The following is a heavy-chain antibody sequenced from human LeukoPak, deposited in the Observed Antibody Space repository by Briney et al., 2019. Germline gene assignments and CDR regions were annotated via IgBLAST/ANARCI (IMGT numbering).Heavy chain of an antibody. CDR1: GYTFTRYA. Sequence: GASVKVSCKASGYTFTRYAMHWVRQAPGQRLEWMGWINAGNGNTRYSQKFQGRVTFTRDTSASIAYMEVSSLRSEDTAVYYCARKGVMSWGLDVWGKGTTVTVSS. J-gene: IGHJ6*04. CDR2: INAGNGNT. D-gene: IGHD3-16*01. CDR3: ARKGVMSWGLDV. V-gene: IGHV1-3*01.